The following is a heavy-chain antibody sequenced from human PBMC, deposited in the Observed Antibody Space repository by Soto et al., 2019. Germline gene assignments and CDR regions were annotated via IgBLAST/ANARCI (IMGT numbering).Heavy chain of an antibody. J-gene: IGHJ4*02. CDR2: IIPIFGTA. CDR1: GGTFSSYA. Sequence: SVKVSCKASGGTFSSYAISWVRQAPGQGLEWMGGIIPIFGTANYAQKFQGRVTITADESTSTAYMELSSLRSEDTAVYYCARGIVVVIGPSAPFDYWGQGTLVTVSS. CDR3: ARGIVVVIGPSAPFDY. D-gene: IGHD3-22*01. V-gene: IGHV1-69*13.